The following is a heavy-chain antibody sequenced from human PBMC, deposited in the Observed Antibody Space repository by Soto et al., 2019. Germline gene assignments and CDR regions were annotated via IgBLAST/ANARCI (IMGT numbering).Heavy chain of an antibody. J-gene: IGHJ6*02. CDR2: INHSGST. D-gene: IGHD3-3*01. Sequence: SETLSLTCAVYGGSFSGYYWSWIRQPPGKGLEWIGEINHSGSTNYNPSLKSRVTISVDTSKNQFSLKLSSVTAADTAVYYCARAHDFWSGYYGHYYYYGMDVWGQGTTVTVSS. CDR1: GGSFSGYY. CDR3: ARAHDFWSGYYGHYYYYGMDV. V-gene: IGHV4-34*01.